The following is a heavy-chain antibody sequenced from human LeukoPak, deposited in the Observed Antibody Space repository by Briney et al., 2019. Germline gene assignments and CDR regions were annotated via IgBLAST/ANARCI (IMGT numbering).Heavy chain of an antibody. V-gene: IGHV3-74*01. CDR1: GFTFSSYW. Sequence: GGSLRLSRAASGFTFSSYWMHWVRQAPGKGLVWVSRINNDGSSTSYADSVKGRFTISRDNAKNTLYLQMNSLRAEDTAVYYCARGYYYDNSGQAFDIWGQGTMVTVSS. CDR2: INNDGSST. CDR3: ARGYYYDNSGQAFDI. D-gene: IGHD3-22*01. J-gene: IGHJ3*02.